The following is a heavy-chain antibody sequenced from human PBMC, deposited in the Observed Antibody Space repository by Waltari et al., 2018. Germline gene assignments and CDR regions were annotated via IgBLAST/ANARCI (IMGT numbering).Heavy chain of an antibody. J-gene: IGHJ4*02. CDR2: IYSGGNT. D-gene: IGHD6-19*01. CDR3: AKQSPSYTRGWYPLES. Sequence: EVQLVESGGNLIQPGGSLRHPCAAPGFTVRTNFVRWVRQAPGKGLEWVSIIYSGGNTYYAGSVKGRFTISRDNYKNMVYLEMNSLRAEDTAVYYCAKQSPSYTRGWYPLESWGPGTLVTVSP. V-gene: IGHV3-53*01. CDR1: GFTVRTNF.